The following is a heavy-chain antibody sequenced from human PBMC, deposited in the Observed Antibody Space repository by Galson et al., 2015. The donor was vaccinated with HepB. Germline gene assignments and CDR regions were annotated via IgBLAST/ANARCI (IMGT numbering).Heavy chain of an antibody. Sequence: SLRLSCAAPGFTFSSYSMNWVRQAPGKGLEWVSYISSSSSTIYYADSVKGRFTISRDNAKNSLYLQMNSLRAEDTAMYYCAREVGLASRYFDLWGRGTLVTVSS. V-gene: IGHV3-48*04. CDR1: GFTFSSYS. CDR2: ISSSSSTI. D-gene: IGHD1-26*01. CDR3: AREVGLASRYFDL. J-gene: IGHJ2*01.